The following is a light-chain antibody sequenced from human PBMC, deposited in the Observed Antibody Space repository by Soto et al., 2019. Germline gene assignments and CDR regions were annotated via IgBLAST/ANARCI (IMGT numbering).Light chain of an antibody. J-gene: IGKJ2*03. V-gene: IGKV1-5*01. Sequence: IQMTQSPSTVSASVGDSVTISCRASQPVNTFLAWYQQKPGGAPKVVIFDASNLGSGVPSRFSGSGFWTKFTLSITSLQPDDFATYYCQQYKNYSYSFGQGTKLEIK. CDR2: DAS. CDR1: QPVNTF. CDR3: QQYKNYSYS.